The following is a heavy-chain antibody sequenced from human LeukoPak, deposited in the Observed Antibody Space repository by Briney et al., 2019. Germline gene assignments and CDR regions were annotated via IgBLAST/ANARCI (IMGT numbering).Heavy chain of an antibody. CDR2: MNPNSGNT. D-gene: IGHD3-10*01. CDR3: ARLTMVWGVIFWYNWFDP. Sequence: ASVKVSCKASGYTFTSYDINWVRQATGQGLEWMGWMNPNSGNTGYAQKFQGRVTMTRNTSISTAYMELSSLRSEDTAVYYCARLTMVWGVIFWYNWFDPWGQGTLVTVSS. V-gene: IGHV1-8*01. J-gene: IGHJ5*02. CDR1: GYTFTSYD.